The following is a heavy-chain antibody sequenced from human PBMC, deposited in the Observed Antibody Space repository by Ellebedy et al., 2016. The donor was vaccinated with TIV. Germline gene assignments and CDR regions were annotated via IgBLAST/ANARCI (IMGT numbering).Heavy chain of an antibody. CDR2: ISGSGDKT. Sequence: GESLKISCAASGITFSSHAISWVRQTPGKGLEWVSAISGSGDKTYYTDSVKGRFTISRDNSQNTLYLQMNSLRAEDTAVYYCAKELVSRGSLTFDYWGQGAQVTVSS. CDR1: GITFSSHA. D-gene: IGHD6-19*01. CDR3: AKELVSRGSLTFDY. V-gene: IGHV3-23*01. J-gene: IGHJ4*02.